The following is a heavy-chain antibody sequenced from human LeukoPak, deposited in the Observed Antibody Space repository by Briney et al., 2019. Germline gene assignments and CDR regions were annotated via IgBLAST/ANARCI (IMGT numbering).Heavy chain of an antibody. Sequence: GGSLRLSCAASGFTFSSYGMHWVRQAPGKGLEWVAFIRYDGSNKFYADSVKGRFTISRDNSKNTLYLQMNSLIAEDTAVYYCAKDLDYYGSGSYTFDYWGQGTLVTVSS. V-gene: IGHV3-30*02. CDR2: IRYDGSNK. CDR3: AKDLDYYGSGSYTFDY. J-gene: IGHJ4*02. D-gene: IGHD3-10*01. CDR1: GFTFSSYG.